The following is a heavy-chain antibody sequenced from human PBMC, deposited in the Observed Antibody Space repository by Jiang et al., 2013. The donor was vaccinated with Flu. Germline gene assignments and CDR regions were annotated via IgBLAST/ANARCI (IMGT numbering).Heavy chain of an antibody. J-gene: IGHJ4*02. D-gene: IGHD6-13*01. CDR2: IGTAGDT. V-gene: IGHV3-13*01. CDR1: GFTFSSYD. Sequence: LVESGGGLVQPGGSLRLSCAASGFTFSSYDMHWVRQATGKGLEWVSAIGTAGDTYYPGSVKGRFTISRENAKNSLYLQMNSLRAGDTAVYYCARMGYSSSWFPYFDYWGQGTLVTVSS. CDR3: ARMGYSSSWFPYFDY.